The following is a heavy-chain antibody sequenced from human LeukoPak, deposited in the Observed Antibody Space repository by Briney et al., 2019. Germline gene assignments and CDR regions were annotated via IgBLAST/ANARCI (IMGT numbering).Heavy chain of an antibody. CDR3: ASSETDDFWSGFGIDY. Sequence: SVKVSCKASGGTFSSYAISWVRQAPGQGLEWMGGIIPIFGTANYAQKFQGRVTITADESTSTAYMELSSLRSEDTAMYYCASSETDDFWSGFGIDYWGQGTLVTVFS. V-gene: IGHV1-69*13. J-gene: IGHJ4*02. CDR1: GGTFSSYA. CDR2: IIPIFGTA. D-gene: IGHD3-3*01.